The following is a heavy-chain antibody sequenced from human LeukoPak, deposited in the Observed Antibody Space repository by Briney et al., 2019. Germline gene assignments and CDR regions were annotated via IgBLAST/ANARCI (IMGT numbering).Heavy chain of an antibody. J-gene: IGHJ4*02. CDR3: ARHDATITYVDY. CDR2: IYPSDSDT. CDR1: GYSFTSYW. Sequence: VESLNTSCKGSGYSFTSYWIGWVREMPGKGLEWMGIIYPSDSDTRYSPSFQGQVTISADKSISTAYLQWSSLKASDTAMYYCARHDATITYVDYWGQGTLVTVSS. V-gene: IGHV5-51*01. D-gene: IGHD5-12*01.